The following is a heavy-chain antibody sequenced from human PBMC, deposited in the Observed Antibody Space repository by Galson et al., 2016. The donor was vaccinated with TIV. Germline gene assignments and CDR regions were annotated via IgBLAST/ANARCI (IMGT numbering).Heavy chain of an antibody. Sequence: SLRLSCAASGFTFSSYAMTWVRQAPGKGLEWVSTISGSAGSTYYVDSVKGRFTISRDNSKNSLSLQMNSLRAEDTAVYFCAKAKSWDTRPLSSDYWGQGTLVSVSS. CDR2: ISGSAGST. CDR3: AKAKSWDTRPLSSDY. V-gene: IGHV3-23*01. CDR1: GFTFSSYA. D-gene: IGHD5-18*01. J-gene: IGHJ4*02.